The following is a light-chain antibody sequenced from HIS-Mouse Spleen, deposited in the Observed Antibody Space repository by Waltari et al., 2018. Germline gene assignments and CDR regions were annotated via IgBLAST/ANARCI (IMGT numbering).Light chain of an antibody. CDR3: CSYAGSSTYWL. J-gene: IGLJ3*02. V-gene: IGLV2-23*01. Sequence: QSALTQPASVSGSPGQSITISCTGTRSDVGSYNLVSWYQQHPGKAPKLMIYEGSKRPSGVSNRFSGSKSGNTASLTISGLQAEDEADYYCCSYAGSSTYWLFGGGTKLTVL. CDR2: EGS. CDR1: RSDVGSYNL.